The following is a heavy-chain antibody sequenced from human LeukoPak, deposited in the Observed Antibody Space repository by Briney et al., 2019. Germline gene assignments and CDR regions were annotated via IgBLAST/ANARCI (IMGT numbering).Heavy chain of an antibody. D-gene: IGHD4-23*01. V-gene: IGHV3-53*01. CDR3: AKEETTGVTPGADY. CDR2: IYSGGST. J-gene: IGHJ4*02. CDR1: GFTVSSNY. Sequence: GGSLRLSCAASGFTVSSNYMSWVRQAPGKGLEWVSLIYSGGSTYYADSVKGRFTISRDNSKNTVYLQMNSLRAEDTAVYYCAKEETTGVTPGADYWGQGTLVTVSS.